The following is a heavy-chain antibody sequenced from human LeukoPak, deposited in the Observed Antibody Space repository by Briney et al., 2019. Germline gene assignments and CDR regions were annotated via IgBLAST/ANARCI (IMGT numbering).Heavy chain of an antibody. J-gene: IGHJ6*02. CDR3: TRDLGPESGMDG. V-gene: IGHV3-49*03. Sequence: GGSLRLSCAASGFTLSSFWMYWLRQAPGKGLEGVGFIRSKAYGGTTEYAASVKVRFTISRDDSKSIAYLQMNSLKTEDTAVYYCTRDLGPESGMDGWGQGTTVTVSS. CDR2: IRSKAYGGTT. CDR1: GFTLSSFW.